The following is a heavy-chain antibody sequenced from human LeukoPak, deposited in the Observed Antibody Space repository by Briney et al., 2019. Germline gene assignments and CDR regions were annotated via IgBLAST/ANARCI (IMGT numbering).Heavy chain of an antibody. CDR1: GAPISSYY. V-gene: IGHV4-4*07. D-gene: IGHD3-10*01. CDR2: LYISGST. Sequence: PSETLSLTCTVSGAPISSYYYNWIRQTAGRGLEWIGRLYISGSTDYNPSLKSRVTISVDTSNNQFSLNLNSVTAADTAVYFCARDLSGSLYFDYWGQGVLVTVSS. J-gene: IGHJ4*02. CDR3: ARDLSGSLYFDY.